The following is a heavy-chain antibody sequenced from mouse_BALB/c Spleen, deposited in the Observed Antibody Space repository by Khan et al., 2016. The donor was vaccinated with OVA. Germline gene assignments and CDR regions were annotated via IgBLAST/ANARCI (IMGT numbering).Heavy chain of an antibody. CDR1: GFTFSNYA. CDR3: ARTPGYYCSKYFDY. D-gene: IGHD1-1*01. CDR2: ISSGGSYT. V-gene: IGHV5-9-3*01. Sequence: EVELVESGGGLVKPGGSLKLSCAASGFTFSNYAMSWVRQTPEKRLEWVATISSGGSYTYYPDSVKGRFTIPRDNTKNTLYLQMSSLRSEDTAIYYCARTPGYYCSKYFDYWGQGTTLTVSS. J-gene: IGHJ2*01.